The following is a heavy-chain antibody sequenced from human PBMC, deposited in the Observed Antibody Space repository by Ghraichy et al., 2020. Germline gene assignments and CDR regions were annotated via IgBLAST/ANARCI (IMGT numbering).Heavy chain of an antibody. D-gene: IGHD6-13*01. CDR3: ARERIAAAPTSYGMDV. J-gene: IGHJ6*02. V-gene: IGHV1-18*01. CDR1: GYTFFSYG. CDR2: ISAYNGNT. Sequence: ASVKVSCKASGYTFFSYGVSWVRQAPGQGLEWMGWISAYNGNTNYAHKLQGRVTMTTDTSTTTAYMELRSLRSDDTAVYYCARERIAAAPTSYGMDVWGQGTTVTVSS.